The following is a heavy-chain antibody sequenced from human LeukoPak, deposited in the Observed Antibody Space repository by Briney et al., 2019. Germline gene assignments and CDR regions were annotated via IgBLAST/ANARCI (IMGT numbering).Heavy chain of an antibody. D-gene: IGHD5-12*01. CDR3: ASGAGYDAFDI. CDR1: GGSFSGYY. V-gene: IGHV4-34*01. CDR2: INHSGST. J-gene: IGHJ3*02. Sequence: SETLSLTCAVYGGSFSGYYWSWIRQPPGKGLEWIGEINHSGSTNYNPSLKSRVTISEDTSKNQFSLKLSSVTAADTAVYYCASGAGYDAFDIWGQGTMVTVSS.